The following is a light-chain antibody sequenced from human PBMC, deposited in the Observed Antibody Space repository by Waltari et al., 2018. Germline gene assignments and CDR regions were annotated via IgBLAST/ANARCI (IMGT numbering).Light chain of an antibody. CDR2: GAS. J-gene: IGKJ4*01. V-gene: IGKV3-15*01. CDR3: QQSNTFPLT. Sequence: EIVMTQSPATLSVSPGETATLSCRASQSVSTKLAWYRHQPGQAPRLLIYGASSRATGVPARFTGSGSGTDFTLTISSLEPEDFATYYCQQSNTFPLTFGGGTKVEIK. CDR1: QSVSTK.